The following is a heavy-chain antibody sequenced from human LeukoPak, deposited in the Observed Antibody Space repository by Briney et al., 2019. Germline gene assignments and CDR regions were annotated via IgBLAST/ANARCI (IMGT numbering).Heavy chain of an antibody. CDR3: ARASGNYRFDY. Sequence: SETLSLTCTVSGGSISSYYWSWVRQPPGKELECIGYIYYSGGTNYNPSLTSRLTISVDTSKNQFSLSLSSVTAADTAVYYCARASGNYRFDYWGQGTLVTVSS. J-gene: IGHJ4*02. V-gene: IGHV4-59*08. D-gene: IGHD1-26*01. CDR1: GGSISSYY. CDR2: IYYSGGT.